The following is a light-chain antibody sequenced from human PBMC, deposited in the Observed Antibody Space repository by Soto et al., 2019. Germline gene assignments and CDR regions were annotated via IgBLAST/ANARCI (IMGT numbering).Light chain of an antibody. J-gene: IGLJ2*01. CDR2: VYSDGSH. CDR3: QTWGTGIPVL. V-gene: IGLV4-69*01. CDR1: SGHSTYA. Sequence: QPVLTQSPSASASLGASVKLTCTLNSGHSTYAIAWHQQQPEKGPQYLMKVYSDGSHTKGDGVPDRFSGSSSGAERYLTISSLQSEDEADYYCQTWGTGIPVLFGGGTQLTVL.